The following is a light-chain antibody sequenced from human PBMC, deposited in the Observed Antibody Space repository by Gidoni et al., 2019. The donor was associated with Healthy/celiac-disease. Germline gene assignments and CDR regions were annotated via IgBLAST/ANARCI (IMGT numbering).Light chain of an antibody. CDR2: DTS. CDR1: TGAATSGHY. CDR3: LLACSGAHVV. J-gene: IGLJ2*01. V-gene: IGLV7-46*01. Sequence: QAVATQAPPLTVSPAGAVTLTCASSTGAATSGHYPYWLQQKPGPAPRTLLYDTSNNSAWTSARFSGSLLGGKAALTLSGAQPEDEAEYYCLLACSGAHVVFGGGTKLTVL.